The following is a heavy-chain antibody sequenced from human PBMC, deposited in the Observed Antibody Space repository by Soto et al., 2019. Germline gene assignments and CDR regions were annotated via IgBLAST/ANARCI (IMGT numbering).Heavy chain of an antibody. CDR3: ARASLDSSGYYDYYYGMDV. D-gene: IGHD3-22*01. V-gene: IGHV1-69*13. CDR2: IIPIFGTA. CDR1: GGTFSSYA. J-gene: IGHJ6*02. Sequence: SVKVSCRASGGTFSSYAISWVRQAPGQGLEWMGGIIPIFGTANYAQKFQGRVTITADESTSTAYMELSSLRSEDTAVYYCARASLDSSGYYDYYYGMDVWGQGTTVTVSS.